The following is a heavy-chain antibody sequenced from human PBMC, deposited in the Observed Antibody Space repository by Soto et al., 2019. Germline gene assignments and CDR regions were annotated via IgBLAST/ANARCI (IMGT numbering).Heavy chain of an antibody. J-gene: IGHJ6*02. CDR3: ARNMDYYYGPGSGNGHGF. Sequence: QVQLVQSGAEVKEPGDSVRVSCEASGYTFTAYYIHWVRQAPGQGLERMGWINPKFGDTTYAQDFQGRVSMTRDMAISTVYRELSRLTSDDTDIYYCARNMDYYYGPGSGNGHGFWGQGTTVTVFS. CDR1: GYTFTAYY. CDR2: INPKFGDT. D-gene: IGHD3-10*01. V-gene: IGHV1-2*02.